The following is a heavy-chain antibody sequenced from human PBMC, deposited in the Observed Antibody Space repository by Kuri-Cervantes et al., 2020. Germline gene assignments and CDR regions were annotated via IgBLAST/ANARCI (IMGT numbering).Heavy chain of an antibody. CDR3: ASAHF. V-gene: IGHV4-38-2*01. CDR1: GYSISSGYY. CDR2: ITHSGST. J-gene: IGHJ4*02. Sequence: SETLSLTCAVSGYSISSGYYWGWSRQPPVKGLERIGSITHSGSTVYNPSLKSQVTISVDTSKNQFSLKLSSVTAAATAVNYCASAHFWGQGTLVTVSS.